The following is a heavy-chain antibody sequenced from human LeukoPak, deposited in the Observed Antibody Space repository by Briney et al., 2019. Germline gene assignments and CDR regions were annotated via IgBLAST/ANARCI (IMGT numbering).Heavy chain of an antibody. D-gene: IGHD3-22*01. Sequence: SETLSLTCAVSGGSISSSNWWSWVRQPPGKGLEWIGEIYHSGNTNYNPSLKSRVTISVDKSKNQFSLKLSSVTAADTAVYYCARESGYYDSSSDSYFDLWGRGTLVTVSS. CDR2: IYHSGNT. CDR3: ARESGYYDSSSDSYFDL. CDR1: GGSISSSNW. J-gene: IGHJ2*01. V-gene: IGHV4-4*02.